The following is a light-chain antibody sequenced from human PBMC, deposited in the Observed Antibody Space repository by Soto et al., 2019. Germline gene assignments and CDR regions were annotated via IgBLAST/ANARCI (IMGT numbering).Light chain of an antibody. Sequence: EVVLTQSPVTLSLSPGERATLSCRASQSFRGLLAWYQQKPGQAPRLLIYDASNRATGIPARFSGSGSGTDFTLTISSLEPEDFAVYYCQQHAHWPLTFGGGTKVDIK. CDR1: QSFRGL. CDR3: QQHAHWPLT. V-gene: IGKV3-11*01. CDR2: DAS. J-gene: IGKJ4*01.